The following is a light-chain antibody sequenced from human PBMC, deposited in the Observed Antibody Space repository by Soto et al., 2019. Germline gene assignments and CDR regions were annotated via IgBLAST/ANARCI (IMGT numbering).Light chain of an antibody. Sequence: QSVLTQPPSASGSLGQSVTISCTGTSSDVGAYRYVSWYQQHPGKAPKLIIYEVQERPSGVPARFSGSKSGNTASLTISGLQAEDEADYYCNSYTGTSNVFGTGTKLTVL. V-gene: IGLV2-8*01. CDR1: SSDVGAYRY. CDR3: NSYTGTSNV. CDR2: EVQ. J-gene: IGLJ1*01.